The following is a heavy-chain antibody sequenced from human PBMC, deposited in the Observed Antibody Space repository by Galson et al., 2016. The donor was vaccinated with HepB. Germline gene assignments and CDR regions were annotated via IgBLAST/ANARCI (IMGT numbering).Heavy chain of an antibody. D-gene: IGHD6-13*01. J-gene: IGHJ4*02. CDR1: GFSLSTGGMS. Sequence: PALVKPTQTLTLTCTFSGFSLSTGGMSLSWIRQPPGRALEWLALIDWDDDKYYSTFLKTRLTITKDTSKNQVVLTMTNMDPVDTATYYCARTPPGSSSTVFDNWGQGILVTVSS. V-gene: IGHV2-70*01. CDR3: ARTPPGSSSTVFDN. CDR2: IDWDDDK.